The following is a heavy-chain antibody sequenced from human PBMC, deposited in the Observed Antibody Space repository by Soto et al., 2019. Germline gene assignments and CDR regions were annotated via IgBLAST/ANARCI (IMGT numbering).Heavy chain of an antibody. V-gene: IGHV4-4*02. J-gene: IGHJ4*02. CDR1: GGSMTSSNW. CDR3: ARSEATGLDY. D-gene: IGHD1-26*01. Sequence: QVQLQESGPGLVKPSGTLSLTCTVSGGSMTSSNWWNWVRQSPGKGLEWIGEAHHSGRTNYNPSLKSRVTISVDNSKNHCSLKLGSVTAADTAVYYCARSEATGLDYWGQGTLVTVSS. CDR2: AHHSGRT.